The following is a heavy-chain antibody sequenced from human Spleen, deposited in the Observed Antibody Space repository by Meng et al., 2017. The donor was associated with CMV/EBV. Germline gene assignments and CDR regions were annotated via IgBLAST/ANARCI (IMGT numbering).Heavy chain of an antibody. Sequence: GESLKISCAASGFTFSSYAMSWARQAPGKGLEWVSSISSSGGNTYYADSVKGRFTISRDNSKNTLFLQMNSLRADDTAVYYCAKDLPGAAWFGDWGQGTRVTVSS. V-gene: IGHV3-23*01. D-gene: IGHD3-10*01. CDR1: GFTFSSYA. CDR2: ISSSGGNT. J-gene: IGHJ4*02. CDR3: AKDLPGAAWFGD.